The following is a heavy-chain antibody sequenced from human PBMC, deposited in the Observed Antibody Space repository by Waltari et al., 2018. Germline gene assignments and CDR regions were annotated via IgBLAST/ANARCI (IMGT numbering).Heavy chain of an antibody. CDR1: GFTFSSYA. Sequence: QVQLVESGGGVVQPGRSLRLSCAASGFTFSSYAMHWVRQAPGKALEWVAVISYKGSNKYYADSVKGRFTISRDNSKNTLYLQMNSLRAEETAVYYCARYIMISSFDYWGQGTLVTVSS. D-gene: IGHD3-16*01. CDR3: ARYIMISSFDY. V-gene: IGHV3-30-3*01. J-gene: IGHJ4*02. CDR2: ISYKGSNK.